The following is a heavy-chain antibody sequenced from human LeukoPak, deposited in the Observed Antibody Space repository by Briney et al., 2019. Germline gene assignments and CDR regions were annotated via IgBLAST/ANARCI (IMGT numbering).Heavy chain of an antibody. CDR1: GGSISSYY. V-gene: IGHV4-59*01. CDR3: ARTTYYYDSSGYYVGVDYFDY. J-gene: IGHJ4*02. D-gene: IGHD3-22*01. Sequence: SETLSLTCTVSGGSISSYYWSWIRQPPGKGLEWIGYIYYSGSTNYNPSLKSRVTISVDTSKNQFSLKLSSVTAADTAVYYCARTTYYYDSSGYYVGVDYFDYWGQGTLVTVSP. CDR2: IYYSGST.